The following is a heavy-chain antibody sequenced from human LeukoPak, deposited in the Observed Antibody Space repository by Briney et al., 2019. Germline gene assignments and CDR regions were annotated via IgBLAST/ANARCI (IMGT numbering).Heavy chain of an antibody. CDR1: GGTISRYY. J-gene: IGHJ4*02. Sequence: SGTLSLTCTVSGGTISRYYWSWIRQSPGGGLEWIGYIYSSGSSNSNPSLKSRVSISVDMSKNDFSLKLNSVIAADTAVYYCARHDSAVVALFIWGQGTLVTVPS. D-gene: IGHD2-15*01. CDR3: ARHDSAVVALFI. V-gene: IGHV4-59*08. CDR2: IYSSGSS.